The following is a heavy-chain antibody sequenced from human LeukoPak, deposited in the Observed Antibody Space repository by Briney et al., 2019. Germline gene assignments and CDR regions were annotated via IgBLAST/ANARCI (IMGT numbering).Heavy chain of an antibody. CDR1: GGSISSYY. Sequence: SETLSLTCTVSGGSISSYYWSWIRQPPGKGLEWIGYIYYSGSTNYNPSLKSRVTISVDTSKNQFSLKLSSVTAADTAVYYCARNGGDGYNWMGIFDYWGQGTLVTVSS. CDR2: IYYSGST. D-gene: IGHD5-24*01. V-gene: IGHV4-59*01. J-gene: IGHJ4*02. CDR3: ARNGGDGYNWMGIFDY.